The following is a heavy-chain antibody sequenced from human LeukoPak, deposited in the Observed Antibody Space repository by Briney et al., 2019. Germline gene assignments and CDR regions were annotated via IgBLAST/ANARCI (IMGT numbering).Heavy chain of an antibody. V-gene: IGHV1-2*02. CDR2: INPNSGGT. D-gene: IGHD5-12*01. CDR3: ARVGYSGYDFGWFDP. Sequence: ASVKVSCEASGYTFTGYYMHWVRQAPGQGLEWMGWINPNSGGTNYAQKFQGRVTMSRDTSFSTAYMELSRLRYDDTAVYYCARVGYSGYDFGWFDPWGQGTLVTVSS. CDR1: GYTFTGYY. J-gene: IGHJ5*02.